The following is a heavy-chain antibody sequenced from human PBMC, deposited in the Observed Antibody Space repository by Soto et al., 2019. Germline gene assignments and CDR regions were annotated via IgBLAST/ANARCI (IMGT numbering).Heavy chain of an antibody. J-gene: IGHJ3*02. CDR3: ARSTYYYDISLLNIDAFDI. CDR1: GGTFSSYA. CDR2: IIPIFGTA. V-gene: IGHV1-69*01. Sequence: QVQLVQSGAEVKKPGSSVKVSCKASGGTFSSYAISWVRQAPGQGLEWMGGIIPIFGTANYAQKFQGRVTITADESTSTAYMELSSLRSEDTAVYYCARSTYYYDISLLNIDAFDIWGQGTMVTVSS. D-gene: IGHD3-22*01.